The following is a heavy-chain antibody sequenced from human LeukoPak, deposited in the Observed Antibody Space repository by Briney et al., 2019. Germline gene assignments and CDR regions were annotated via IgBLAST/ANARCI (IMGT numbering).Heavy chain of an antibody. Sequence: GGSLRLSCTVSGFAFSGYAMSWVRQAPGKGPEWVSSIGARGDVTYSADSVKGRFTISRDNSKRTLFLQMNSLRAEDTAVYYCAKVHYTASFPGSFPGRNYFDSCGQGSLVTVSS. CDR1: GFAFSGYA. CDR3: AKVHYTASFPGSFPGRNYFDS. V-gene: IGHV3-23*01. CDR2: IGARGDVT. D-gene: IGHD1-26*01. J-gene: IGHJ4*02.